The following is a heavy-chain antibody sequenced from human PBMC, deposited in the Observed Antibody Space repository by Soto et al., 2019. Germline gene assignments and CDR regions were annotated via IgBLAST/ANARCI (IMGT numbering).Heavy chain of an antibody. CDR3: AITQKGRGWYVDY. Sequence: ATADVPCTEARCTCKRCRFTWSRQPPGQGLESMGWISPFNGDTNYAQKFQGRVTMTTDTSTSTAYMEVRSLRSDDTAMYYCAITQKGRGWYVDYWGQGTLVTVSS. CDR1: RCTCKRCR. V-gene: IGHV1-18*01. CDR2: ISPFNGDT. J-gene: IGHJ4*02. D-gene: IGHD6-19*01.